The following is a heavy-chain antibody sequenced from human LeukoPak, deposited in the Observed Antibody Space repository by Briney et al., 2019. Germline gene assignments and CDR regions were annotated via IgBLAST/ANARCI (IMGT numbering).Heavy chain of an antibody. V-gene: IGHV3-30*18. CDR2: MSYDGSDK. J-gene: IGHJ4*02. CDR1: GFAFSSYA. Sequence: GGSLRLSCAASGFAFSSYAMHWVRQAPGKGLEWVAVMSYDGSDKYFADSVKGRFTISRDNSKNTLYLQMYSLRPKDTALYYCAKGGTSSWFSEGFHFWGQGTLVTVSS. CDR3: AKGGTSSWFSEGFHF. D-gene: IGHD6-13*01.